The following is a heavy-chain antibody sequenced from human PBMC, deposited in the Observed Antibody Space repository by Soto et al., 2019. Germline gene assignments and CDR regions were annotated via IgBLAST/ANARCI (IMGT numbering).Heavy chain of an antibody. V-gene: IGHV4-59*08. J-gene: IGHJ4*02. D-gene: IGHD3-3*01. Sequence: PSETLSLSCTVSGGSISSYYWSWIRKHPGKGLEWIGYIYYSGSTNYNPSLKSRVTISVDTSKNQFSLKLSSVTAADTAVYYCARLQTEYYDFWSGYCHFDYWGQGTLVTVSS. CDR1: GGSISSYY. CDR2: IYYSGST. CDR3: ARLQTEYYDFWSGYCHFDY.